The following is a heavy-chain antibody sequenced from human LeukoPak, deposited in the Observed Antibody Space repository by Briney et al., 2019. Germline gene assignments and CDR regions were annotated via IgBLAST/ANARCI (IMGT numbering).Heavy chain of an antibody. CDR1: GFTFRTHA. D-gene: IGHD3-10*01. V-gene: IGHV3-23*01. CDR2: ISGSGSNT. Sequence: GGSLRLSCAASGFTFRTHAMSWVRQAPRKGLEWVSAISGSGSNTYYADSVKGRFTISRDNSKNTLYLQMNSLRAEDTALYYCTKKGTIQGVPSYYFDYWGQGALVTVSS. J-gene: IGHJ4*02. CDR3: TKKGTIQGVPSYYFDY.